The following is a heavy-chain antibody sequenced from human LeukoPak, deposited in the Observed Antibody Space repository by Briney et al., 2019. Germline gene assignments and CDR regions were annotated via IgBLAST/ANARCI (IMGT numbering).Heavy chain of an antibody. D-gene: IGHD2-2*02. CDR3: AANDCSSTSCYSFWFDP. CDR1: GFTFSSYN. Sequence: GGSLRLSCAASGFTFSSYNMNWVRQAPGKGLEWVSYISSSSSTIYYADSVKGRFTISRDNAKNSLYLQMNSLRAEDTAVYYCAANDCSSTSCYSFWFDPWGQGTLVTVSS. CDR2: ISSSSSTI. J-gene: IGHJ5*02. V-gene: IGHV3-48*01.